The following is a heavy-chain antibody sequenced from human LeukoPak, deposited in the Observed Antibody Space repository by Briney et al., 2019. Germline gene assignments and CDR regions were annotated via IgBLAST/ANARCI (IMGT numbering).Heavy chain of an antibody. CDR1: AFTFSNYA. CDR3: AKCSRVDWLPIDY. CDR2: ISGSGGST. D-gene: IGHD3-9*01. Sequence: GGSLRLFCAASAFTFSNYAMTWVRQAPGKGLEWVSAISGSGGSTYYANSVKGRFTISRDNSKNTLYLQMSSLRADDTAVYYCAKCSRVDWLPIDYWGRGTLVTVSS. J-gene: IGHJ4*02. V-gene: IGHV3-23*01.